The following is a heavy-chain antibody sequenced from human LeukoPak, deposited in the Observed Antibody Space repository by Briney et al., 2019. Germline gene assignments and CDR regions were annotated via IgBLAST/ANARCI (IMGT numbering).Heavy chain of an antibody. J-gene: IGHJ5*02. CDR3: ARVPTTGATDNWFDP. CDR2: IYYSGST. V-gene: IGHV4-59*12. Sequence: SETLSLTCTVSGGSLSSYYWSWIRQPPGKGLEWIGYIYYSGSTNYNPSLKSRVTISVDTSKNQFSLKLSSVTAADTAVYYCARVPTTGATDNWFDPWGQGTLVTVSS. D-gene: IGHD4-17*01. CDR1: GGSLSSYY.